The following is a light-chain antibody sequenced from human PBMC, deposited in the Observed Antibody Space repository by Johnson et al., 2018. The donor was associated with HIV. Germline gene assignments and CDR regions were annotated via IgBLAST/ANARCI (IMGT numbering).Light chain of an antibody. CDR1: SSNIGNNY. V-gene: IGLV1-51*02. CDR2: ENN. J-gene: IGLJ1*01. Sequence: QSVLTQPPSVSAAPGQKVTISCSGSSSNIGNNYVSWYQQLPGTAPKLLIYENNKRPSGIPDLFSGSKSGTSATLGITGLQPVDEADYYCGTWDDSLSTGVVFGAGTKVTVL. CDR3: GTWDDSLSTGVV.